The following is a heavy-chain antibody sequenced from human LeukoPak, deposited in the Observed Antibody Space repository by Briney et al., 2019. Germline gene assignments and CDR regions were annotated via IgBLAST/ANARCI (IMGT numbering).Heavy chain of an antibody. Sequence: SETLSLTCTVSGGSISSYYWSWIRQPPGKGLEWIGYIYYSGSPNYNPSLKSRVTISVDTSKNQFSLKLSSVTAADTAVYYCARDHGYSSSWYWFDPWGQGTLVTVSS. D-gene: IGHD6-13*01. V-gene: IGHV4-59*01. CDR3: ARDHGYSSSWYWFDP. CDR2: IYYSGSP. J-gene: IGHJ5*02. CDR1: GGSISSYY.